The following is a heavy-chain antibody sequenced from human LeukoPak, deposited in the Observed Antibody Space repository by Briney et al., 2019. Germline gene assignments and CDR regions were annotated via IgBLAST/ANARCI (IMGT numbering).Heavy chain of an antibody. V-gene: IGHV1-46*01. CDR2: ISPSGGST. D-gene: IGHD3-10*01. Sequence: ASVKVSCKAFGYTFTSNYMHWVRQAPGQGPEWMGVISPSGGSTTYAQKFQGRVTLTRDMSTSTDYLELRSLRSDDTAVYYCARDVWFGERNFDYWGQGTLVTVSS. CDR1: GYTFTSNY. CDR3: ARDVWFGERNFDY. J-gene: IGHJ4*02.